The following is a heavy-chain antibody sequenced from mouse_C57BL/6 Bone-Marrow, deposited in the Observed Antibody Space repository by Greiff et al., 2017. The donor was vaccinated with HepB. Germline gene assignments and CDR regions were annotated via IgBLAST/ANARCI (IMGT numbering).Heavy chain of an antibody. V-gene: IGHV1-55*01. CDR3: AIGYYGSSYGQYFDY. J-gene: IGHJ2*01. Sequence: QVQLQQPGAELVKPGASVKMSCKASGYTFTSYWITWVKQRPGQGLEWIGDIYPGSGSTNYNEKFKSKATLTVDTSSSTAYMQLSSLTSEDSAVYYCAIGYYGSSYGQYFDYWGQGTTLTVSS. D-gene: IGHD1-1*01. CDR1: GYTFTSYW. CDR2: IYPGSGST.